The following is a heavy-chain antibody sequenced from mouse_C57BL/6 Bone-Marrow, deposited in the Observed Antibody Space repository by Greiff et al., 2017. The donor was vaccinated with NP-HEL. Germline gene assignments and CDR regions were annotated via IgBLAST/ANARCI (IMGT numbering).Heavy chain of an antibody. CDR1: GFNIKNTY. D-gene: IGHD2-2*01. CDR3: ARWGDLLWLRGVYYAMDY. CDR2: IDPANGNT. V-gene: IGHV14-3*01. Sequence: VQLQQSVAELVRPGASVKLSCTASGFNIKNTYMHWVKQRPEQGLEWIGRIDPANGNTKYAPKFQGKATITADTSSNTAYLQLSSLTSEDTAIYYCARWGDLLWLRGVYYAMDYWGQGTSVTVSS. J-gene: IGHJ4*01.